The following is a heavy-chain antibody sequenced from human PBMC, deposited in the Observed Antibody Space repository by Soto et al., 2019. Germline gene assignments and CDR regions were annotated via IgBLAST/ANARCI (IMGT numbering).Heavy chain of an antibody. D-gene: IGHD3-22*01. J-gene: IGHJ4*02. CDR2: IYYSGST. CDR3: ARQHPYDSRYDY. Sequence: SETLSLTCTVSGGSISSYYWSWIRQPPGKGLEWIGYIYYSGSTNYNPSLKSRVTISVGTSKNQFSLKLSSVTAADTAVYYCARQHPYDSRYDYWGQGTLVTVSS. CDR1: GGSISSYY. V-gene: IGHV4-59*08.